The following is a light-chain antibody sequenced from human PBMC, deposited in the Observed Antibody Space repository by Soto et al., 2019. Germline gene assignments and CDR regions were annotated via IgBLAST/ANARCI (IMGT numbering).Light chain of an antibody. CDR2: DVT. J-gene: IGLJ1*01. CDR1: SSDVGGYNY. Sequence: QSVLTQPASVSGSPGQSITISCTGTSSDVGGYNYVSWYQQEPGKAPKLMIYDVTYRPSGVSNRFSGSKSDNTASLTVSGLQAEEEADYFCSSYTGSTSYVFGTGTKVTVL. V-gene: IGLV2-14*01. CDR3: SSYTGSTSYV.